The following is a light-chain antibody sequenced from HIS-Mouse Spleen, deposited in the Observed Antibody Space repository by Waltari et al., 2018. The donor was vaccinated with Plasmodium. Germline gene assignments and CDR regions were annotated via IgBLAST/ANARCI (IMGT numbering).Light chain of an antibody. CDR3: QQSYSTWT. V-gene: IGKV1-39*01. J-gene: IGKJ1*01. CDR1: QSISSY. Sequence: DIQMNQSPSSLSASVGDRVTITCQASQSISSYLNWYQQKPGKAPKLLIYAASSLQSGVPSRFSGSGSGTDFTLTISSLQPEDFATYNCQQSYSTWTFGQGTKVEIK. CDR2: AAS.